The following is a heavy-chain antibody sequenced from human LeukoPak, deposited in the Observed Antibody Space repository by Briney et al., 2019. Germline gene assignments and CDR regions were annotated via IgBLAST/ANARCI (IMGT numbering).Heavy chain of an antibody. D-gene: IGHD3-22*01. CDR2: IYWNGDK. Sequence: SGPTLVNPTQTLTLTCTFSGFSLSRSGVAVGWIRQPPGKALEWLGSIYWNGDKRYSPSLKGRLTITMDTSKNQVVLTMTNMGPVDTATYYCAHRRSFYDSSGVYDFWGQGTLVTVSS. J-gene: IGHJ4*02. CDR3: AHRRSFYDSSGVYDF. V-gene: IGHV2-5*01. CDR1: GFSLSRSGVA.